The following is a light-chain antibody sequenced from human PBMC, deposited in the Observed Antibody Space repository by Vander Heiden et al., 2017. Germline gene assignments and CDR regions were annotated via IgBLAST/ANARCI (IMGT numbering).Light chain of an antibody. CDR2: GAF. Sequence: DIQMTQSPSSLSASVGDRVTITCRASQSISNYLNWYQHKPGKAPNLLIYGAFSLQSGVPSTFSGSGSGTDFTLTITSLQPEDFATYYCQQSYNSPYTFGQGTKLEIK. V-gene: IGKV1-39*01. CDR3: QQSYNSPYT. J-gene: IGKJ2*01. CDR1: QSISNY.